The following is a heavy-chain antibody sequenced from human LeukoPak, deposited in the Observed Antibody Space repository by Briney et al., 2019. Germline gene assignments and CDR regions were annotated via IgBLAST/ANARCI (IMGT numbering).Heavy chain of an antibody. CDR3: AKSPGRELCSAPFDY. V-gene: IGHV3-23*01. J-gene: IGHJ4*02. Sequence: GGSLRLSCSASGFTFSSYTMSWGPQAPGKGLEWVSVISGSGGSTYYADYVKGRITISRDNSKNSMYLQMNSLRAADTAVYYCAKSPGRELCSAPFDYWGQGTLVTVSS. D-gene: IGHD3-16*01. CDR1: GFTFSSYT. CDR2: ISGSGGST.